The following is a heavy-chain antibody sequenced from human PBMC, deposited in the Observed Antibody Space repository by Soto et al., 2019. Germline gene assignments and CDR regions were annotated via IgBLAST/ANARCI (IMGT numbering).Heavy chain of an antibody. V-gene: IGHV3-23*01. J-gene: IGHJ6*02. CDR2: ISGSGGST. CDR3: AKRAGYYYGTYYYYYGMDV. CDR1: GFTFSSYA. Sequence: EVQLLESGGGLVQPGGSLRLSCAASGFTFSSYAMSWVRQAPGKGLEWVSAISGSGGSTYYADSVKGRFTISRDNSKNTLYLQMNSRRAEDTAVYYCAKRAGYYYGTYYYYYGMDVWGQGTTVTVSS. D-gene: IGHD3-22*01.